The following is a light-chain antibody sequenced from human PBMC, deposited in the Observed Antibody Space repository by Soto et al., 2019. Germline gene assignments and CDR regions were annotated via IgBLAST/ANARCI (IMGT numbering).Light chain of an antibody. J-gene: IGLJ1*01. CDR3: SSYSGSTVRYV. Sequence: QSALTQPASVSGSPGQSITMSCTGTSSDVGSYDFVSWYQQHPGKAPKLLIYEVSNRPSGVSARFSGSKSANTASLTISGLQAADEADYFCSSYSGSTVRYVFGSGTKLTVL. V-gene: IGLV2-14*01. CDR2: EVS. CDR1: SSDVGSYDF.